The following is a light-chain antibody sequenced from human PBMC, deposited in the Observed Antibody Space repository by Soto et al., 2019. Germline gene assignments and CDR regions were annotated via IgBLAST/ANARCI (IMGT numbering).Light chain of an antibody. V-gene: IGKV3-20*01. CDR2: HAS. CDR1: QSISSTY. J-gene: IGKJ2*01. CDR3: QQYGTSPPVYA. Sequence: EIVLTQSPGTLSLSPGERATLSCRTSQSISSTYLAWYQQKPGQAPRLLIYHASSRATGIPDRFSGSGSGTDFTLTSSRLEPEDFAVYYCQQYGTSPPVYAFGQGTKLEIK.